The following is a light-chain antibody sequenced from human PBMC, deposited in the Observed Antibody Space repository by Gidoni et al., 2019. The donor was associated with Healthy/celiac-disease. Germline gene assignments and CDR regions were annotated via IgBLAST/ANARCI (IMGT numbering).Light chain of an antibody. CDR1: QSISSL. Sequence: DIQMTQSPSTLSASVGDRVTITCRASQSISSLLAWYQQKPGKAPKLLIYKASSLESGVPSRFSGSGSGTEFTLTISSLHPDDFATYYCQQYKSYSWTFXXXTKVEIK. CDR3: QQYKSYSWT. J-gene: IGKJ1*01. V-gene: IGKV1-5*03. CDR2: KAS.